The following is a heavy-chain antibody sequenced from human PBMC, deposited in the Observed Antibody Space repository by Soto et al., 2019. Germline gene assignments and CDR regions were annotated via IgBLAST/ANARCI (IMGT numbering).Heavy chain of an antibody. J-gene: IGHJ3*01. CDR1: GGSVGSGEHY. D-gene: IGHD5-18*01. V-gene: IGHV4-30-4*01. CDR2: IYDIGIT. Sequence: QVQLQESGPGLVKPSQTLSLACTVSGGSVGSGEHYYSWIRQPPGQGLEWIGYIYDIGITNYTPSLKGRVIMSIDRSNNQVSLKLRSVTAADTAVYFCARDVAHGYTENVWGQGTMVTVSS. CDR3: ARDVAHGYTENV.